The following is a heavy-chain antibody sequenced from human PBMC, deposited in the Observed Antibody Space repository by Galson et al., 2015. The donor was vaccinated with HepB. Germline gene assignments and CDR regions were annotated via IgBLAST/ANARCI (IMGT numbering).Heavy chain of an antibody. V-gene: IGHV5-10-1*01. CDR2: IDPSDSYT. Sequence: QSGAEVTKPGESLRISCEGFGYSFSSYWITWVRQMPGKGLEWMGRIDPSDSYTQYSPSFQGHVTMSADKSINTAFLQWSSLKASDTAIYYCARPRLGSGSSGMDVWGQGTTVTVSS. CDR1: GYSFSSYW. J-gene: IGHJ6*02. CDR3: ARPRLGSGSSGMDV. D-gene: IGHD3-10*01.